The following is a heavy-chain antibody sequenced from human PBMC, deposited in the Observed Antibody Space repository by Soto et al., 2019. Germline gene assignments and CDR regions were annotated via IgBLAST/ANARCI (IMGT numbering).Heavy chain of an antibody. CDR3: AKRDYGDYGYYAMDV. D-gene: IGHD4-17*01. Sequence: QVQLVQSGAEVKKPGSSVKVSCKASGGTFSSYAISWVRQAPGQGLEWMGGIIPIFGTADYAQKFQGRVTMNAAESTSTAYMEQSSPKYEETAVYYCAKRDYGDYGYYAMDVWGQGTTVTVSS. CDR2: IIPIFGTA. CDR1: GGTFSSYA. J-gene: IGHJ6*02. V-gene: IGHV1-69*01.